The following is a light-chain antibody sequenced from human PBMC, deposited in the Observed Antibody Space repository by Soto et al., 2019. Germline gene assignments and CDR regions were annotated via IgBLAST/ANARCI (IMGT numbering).Light chain of an antibody. CDR3: CSYAGTPYV. Sequence: QSVLTQPRSVSGSPGQSVTISCTGTSSDVGGYTFVSWYQQHPGKAPKLMIYGVSERPSGVPDRFSGSKSGNTASLTISGLQAEDEADYYCCSYAGTPYVFGTGT. J-gene: IGLJ1*01. CDR2: GVS. V-gene: IGLV2-11*01. CDR1: SSDVGGYTF.